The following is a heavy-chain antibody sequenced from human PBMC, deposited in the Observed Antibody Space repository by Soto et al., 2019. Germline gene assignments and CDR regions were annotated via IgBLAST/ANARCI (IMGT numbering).Heavy chain of an antibody. Sequence: QVQLQESGPGLVKPSETLSLTCTVSGGSISSYYWSWIRQPAGKGLEWIGRIYTSGSTNYNPSLKSRVTMSVDTSKNQFSLKLSSVTAADTAVYYCAREGYYDSSGYYYVVVYWGQGTLVTVSS. CDR3: AREGYYDSSGYYYVVVY. V-gene: IGHV4-4*07. D-gene: IGHD3-22*01. CDR2: IYTSGST. J-gene: IGHJ4*02. CDR1: GGSISSYY.